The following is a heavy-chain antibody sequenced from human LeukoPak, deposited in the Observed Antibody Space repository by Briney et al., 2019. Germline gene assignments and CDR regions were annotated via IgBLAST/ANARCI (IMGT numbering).Heavy chain of an antibody. CDR3: ARDHSSSSIDY. V-gene: IGHV3-33*01. D-gene: IGHD6-6*01. J-gene: IGHJ4*02. Sequence: PGGSLRLSCAASGSTFSSYGMHWVRQAPGKGLEWVAVIWYDGSNKYYADSVKGRFTISRDNSKNTLYLQMNSLRAEDTAVYYCARDHSSSSIDYWGQGTLVTVSS. CDR2: IWYDGSNK. CDR1: GSTFSSYG.